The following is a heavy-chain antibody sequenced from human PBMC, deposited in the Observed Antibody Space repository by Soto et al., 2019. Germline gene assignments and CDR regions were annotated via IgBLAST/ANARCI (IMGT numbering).Heavy chain of an antibody. CDR3: ARAKRYAFGAFDI. V-gene: IGHV1-69*13. D-gene: IGHD2-8*01. J-gene: IGHJ3*02. CDR2: IIPIFGTA. CDR1: GGTVSSYS. Sequence: SLKVSCKASGGTVSSYSLRCVRQAPGQGLEWMGGIIPIFGTANYAQKFQGRVTITADESTSTAYMELSSLRSEDTAVYYCARAKRYAFGAFDIWGQGTMVTVSS.